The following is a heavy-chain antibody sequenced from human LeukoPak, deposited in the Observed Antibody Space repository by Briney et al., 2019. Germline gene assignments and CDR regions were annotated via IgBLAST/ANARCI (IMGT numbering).Heavy chain of an antibody. CDR3: ARDWDIVVVPATFYYYGMDV. D-gene: IGHD2-2*01. Sequence: ASVKVSCKASGYTFTSYDINWVRQAPGQGLEWMGWISAYNGNTNYAQKLQGRVTMTTDTSTSTAYMELRSLRSDDTAVYYCARDWDIVVVPATFYYYGMDVWGQGTTVTVSS. J-gene: IGHJ6*02. V-gene: IGHV1-18*01. CDR2: ISAYNGNT. CDR1: GYTFTSYD.